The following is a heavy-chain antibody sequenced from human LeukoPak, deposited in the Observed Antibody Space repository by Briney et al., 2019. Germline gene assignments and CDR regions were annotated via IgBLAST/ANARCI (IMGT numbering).Heavy chain of an antibody. Sequence: ASVRVSCKASGYTFTSYGISWVRQAPGQGLEWMGWISAYNGNTNYAQKLQGRVTMTTDTSTSTAYMELRSLRSDDTAVYYCARDLYDSSGYFPELFDYWGQGTLVTVSS. V-gene: IGHV1-18*01. J-gene: IGHJ4*02. CDR3: ARDLYDSSGYFPELFDY. CDR2: ISAYNGNT. CDR1: GYTFTSYG. D-gene: IGHD3-22*01.